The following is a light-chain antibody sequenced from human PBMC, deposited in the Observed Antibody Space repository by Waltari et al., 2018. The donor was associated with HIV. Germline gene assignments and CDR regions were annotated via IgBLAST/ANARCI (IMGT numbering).Light chain of an antibody. CDR3: QSYDSSLSGWV. V-gene: IGLV1-40*01. CDR2: GNT. J-gene: IGLJ3*02. CDR1: GSNIGAGFD. Sequence: QSVLTQPPSVSGAPGQRVTISCTGSGSNIGAGFDVHWYQQLPGTATNLLIFGNTNRPSAVPDRFAGSRSGTSASLAITGRQTEDEADYYCQSYDSSLSGWVFGGGTKRTVL.